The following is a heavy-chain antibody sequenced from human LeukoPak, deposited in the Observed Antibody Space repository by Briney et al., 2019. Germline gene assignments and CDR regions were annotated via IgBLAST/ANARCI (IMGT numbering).Heavy chain of an antibody. J-gene: IGHJ4*02. Sequence: GGSLRLSCAASGFTFSSYAMSWVRQAPGKGLEWVSAISGSGGSTYYADSVKGRFTISRDNSKNTLYLQMNSLRAEDTAVYYCAKDEVLLWFGEPHFDYWGQGTLVPVSS. D-gene: IGHD3-10*01. CDR2: ISGSGGST. CDR3: AKDEVLLWFGEPHFDY. CDR1: GFTFSSYA. V-gene: IGHV3-23*01.